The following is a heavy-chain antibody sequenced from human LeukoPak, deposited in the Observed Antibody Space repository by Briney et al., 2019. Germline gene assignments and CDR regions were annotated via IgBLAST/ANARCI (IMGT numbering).Heavy chain of an antibody. J-gene: IGHJ4*02. V-gene: IGHV4-4*07. D-gene: IGHD3-22*01. CDR1: GVSISSYY. CDR2: IHTSGGT. Sequence: SETLSLTCTVSGVSISSYYWSWIRQPAGKGLEWIGRIHTSGGTNYNPALKSRVTMSEGTSRNQFSLKLSSVTAADTAVYYCARGGYYYDSSGYYSFDYWGQGTLVTVSS. CDR3: ARGGYYYDSSGYYSFDY.